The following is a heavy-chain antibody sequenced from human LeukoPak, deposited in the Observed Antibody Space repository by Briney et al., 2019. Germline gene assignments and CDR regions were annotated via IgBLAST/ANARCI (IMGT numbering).Heavy chain of an antibody. Sequence: SETLSLTCVVSGYSIRSGYYWGWIRQSPGKGLEWIGSIHHSGMTYYNPPLKSRVSLLVDTSSNQFSLHLTSATAADAALYYCARSGDYIKEGFDYWGQGTLVTVSS. D-gene: IGHD1-26*01. CDR2: IHHSGMT. CDR3: ARSGDYIKEGFDY. V-gene: IGHV4-38-2*01. J-gene: IGHJ4*02. CDR1: GYSIRSGYY.